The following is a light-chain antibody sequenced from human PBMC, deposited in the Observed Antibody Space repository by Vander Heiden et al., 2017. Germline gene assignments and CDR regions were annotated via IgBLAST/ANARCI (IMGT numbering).Light chain of an antibody. J-gene: IGKJ1*01. CDR3: QQYYTSPET. Sequence: DIVMTQSPDCLAVSLGERATINCRSSQSVLYRSNNKNYLAWYQQKPGQPPKLLIYWASTRESGVPDRFSGSGSGTDFTLTISSLQAEDVAIYYCQQYYTSPETFGQGTKVEIK. V-gene: IGKV4-1*01. CDR1: QSVLYRSNNKNY. CDR2: WAS.